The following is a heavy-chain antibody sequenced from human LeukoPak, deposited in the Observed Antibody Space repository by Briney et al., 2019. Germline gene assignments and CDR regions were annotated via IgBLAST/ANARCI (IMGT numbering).Heavy chain of an antibody. CDR3: ARAGYGDYRDWYFDL. CDR1: GFTFSNYA. D-gene: IGHD4-17*01. Sequence: GGSLRLSCTASGFTFSNYAMHWVRQAPGRGLEFVSAICSNGRSTYYGNSVKGRFTISRDNSKNTLYLQMGSLRPEDMAVYYCARAGYGDYRDWYFDLWGRGTLVTVSS. V-gene: IGHV3-64*01. CDR2: ICSNGRST. J-gene: IGHJ2*01.